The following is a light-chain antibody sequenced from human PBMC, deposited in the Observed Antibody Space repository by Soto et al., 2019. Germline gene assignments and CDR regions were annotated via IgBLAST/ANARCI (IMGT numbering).Light chain of an antibody. CDR3: SSYTTSTSFIL. Sequence: QSALTQPASVSGSPGQSITISCTGTSSDVGGYNYVSWYQQHPGKAPKLMIYEVSSRPSGVSNRFSGSKSGNTASLTISGLQAEDEAYYYCSSYTTSTSFILFGGGTKVTVL. CDR1: SSDVGGYNY. V-gene: IGLV2-14*01. CDR2: EVS. J-gene: IGLJ2*01.